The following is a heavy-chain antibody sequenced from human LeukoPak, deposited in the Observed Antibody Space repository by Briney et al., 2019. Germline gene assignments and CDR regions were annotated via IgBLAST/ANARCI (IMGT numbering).Heavy chain of an antibody. D-gene: IGHD3-10*01. V-gene: IGHV4-59*08. J-gene: IGHJ4*02. CDR1: GDSIRRNY. CDR3: AAYRSGTHYNSYYFDD. CDR2: IHYSGNT. Sequence: SETLSLTCGISGDSIRRNYWSWIRQPPGKGLEWIGYIHYSGNTNYNPSLKSRVSISVGTSKNQFSLKLTSVTAADTAVYYCAAYRSGTHYNSYYFDDWGQGTLVIVSS.